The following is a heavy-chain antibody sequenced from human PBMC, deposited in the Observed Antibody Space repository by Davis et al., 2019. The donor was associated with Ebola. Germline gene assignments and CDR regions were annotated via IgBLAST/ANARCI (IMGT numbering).Heavy chain of an antibody. J-gene: IGHJ4*02. CDR1: GGSISSYY. Sequence: SETLSLTCTVSGGSISSYYWSWIRQPPGKGLEWIGYIYYSGSTNYNPSLKSRVTISVDTSKNQFSLKLSSVTAADTAVYYCARIAYYYDSSDYLREAFDYWGQGTLVTVSS. V-gene: IGHV4-59*01. CDR2: IYYSGST. CDR3: ARIAYYYDSSDYLREAFDY. D-gene: IGHD3-22*01.